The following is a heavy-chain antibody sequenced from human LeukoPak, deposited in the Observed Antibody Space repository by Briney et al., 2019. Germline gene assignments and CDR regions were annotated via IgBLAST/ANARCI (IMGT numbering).Heavy chain of an antibody. Sequence: GGSLRLSCAASGFTFSSYWMSWVRQAPGKGLEWVANIKQDGSEKYYVDSVKGRFTISRDNAKNSLYLQMNSLRAEDTAVYYCAKNSRGEGYYFDYWGQGTLVTVSS. J-gene: IGHJ4*02. CDR3: AKNSRGEGYYFDY. V-gene: IGHV3-7*03. CDR1: GFTFSSYW. D-gene: IGHD2-21*01. CDR2: IKQDGSEK.